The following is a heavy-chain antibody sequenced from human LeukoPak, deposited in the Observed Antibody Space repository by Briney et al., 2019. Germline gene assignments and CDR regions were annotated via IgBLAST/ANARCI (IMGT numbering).Heavy chain of an antibody. CDR2: ISAYNGNT. CDR3: ARDSSGYYPTDY. J-gene: IGHJ4*02. V-gene: IGHV1-18*01. D-gene: IGHD3-22*01. CDR1: GYTFTSYG. Sequence: APVKVSCKASGYTFTSYGISWVRQAPGQGLEWMGWISAYNGNTNYAQKLQGRVTMTTDTSTSTAYMELRSLRSDDTAVYYCARDSSGYYPTDYWGQGTLVTVSS.